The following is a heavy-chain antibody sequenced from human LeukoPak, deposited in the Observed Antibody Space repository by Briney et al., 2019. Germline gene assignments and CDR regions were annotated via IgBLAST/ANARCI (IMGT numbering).Heavy chain of an antibody. V-gene: IGHV3-7*01. Sequence: GGSLRLSCVASGITFRNYWMSWVRQVPGKGLEWVANIKQDGSEKNYVDSVKGRFTISRDNAKNSLYLQMNSLRAEDTAVYYCASGSSSWLTGAFDIWGQGTMVTVSS. CDR3: ASGSSSWLTGAFDI. CDR1: GITFRNYW. CDR2: IKQDGSEK. D-gene: IGHD6-13*01. J-gene: IGHJ3*02.